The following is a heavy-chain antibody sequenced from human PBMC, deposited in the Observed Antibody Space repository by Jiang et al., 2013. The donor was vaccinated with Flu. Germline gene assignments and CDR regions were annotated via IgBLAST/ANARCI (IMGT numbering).Heavy chain of an antibody. Sequence: SGAEVKSPGASLKVSCQTSGYTFFDYYIHWVRQAPGQGLEWVGRINPNTGGASYAQKFQDRVIMTRDTSVNTVYMELSGLTSDDTAVYYCARDNELRGIITTHNWFDPWGQGTLVTVSS. D-gene: IGHD3-10*01. CDR2: INPNTGGA. CDR1: GYTFFDYY. J-gene: IGHJ5*02. V-gene: IGHV1-2*06. CDR3: ARDNELRGIITTHNWFDP.